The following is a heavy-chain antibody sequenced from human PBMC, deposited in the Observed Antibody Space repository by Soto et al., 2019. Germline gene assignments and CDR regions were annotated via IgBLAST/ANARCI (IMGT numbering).Heavy chain of an antibody. Sequence: ASVKVSFKASGYSFTTYDMSWVRQAPGQSLECMGWISRGNGNTKYSQKFQGRVTITRDTSASAAYMELSSLRFEDTAVYYCARNLNGLDPWGQGTLVTVSS. J-gene: IGHJ5*02. CDR3: ARNLNGLDP. V-gene: IGHV1-3*01. D-gene: IGHD2-8*01. CDR1: GYSFTTYD. CDR2: ISRGNGNT.